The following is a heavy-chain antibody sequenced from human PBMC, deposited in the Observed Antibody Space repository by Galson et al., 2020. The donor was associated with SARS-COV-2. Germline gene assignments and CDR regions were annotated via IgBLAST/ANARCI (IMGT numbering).Heavy chain of an antibody. CDR3: ARIDFWSGFGMDV. CDR2: IYYSGST. Sequence: SETLSLTCTVPGGSISSSSYYWGWIRQPPGKGLEWIGSIYYSGSTYYNPSLKSRVTISVDTSKNQFSLKLSSVTAADTAVYYCARIDFWSGFGMDVWGQGTTVTVSS. V-gene: IGHV4-39*07. J-gene: IGHJ6*02. D-gene: IGHD3-3*01. CDR1: GGSISSSSYY.